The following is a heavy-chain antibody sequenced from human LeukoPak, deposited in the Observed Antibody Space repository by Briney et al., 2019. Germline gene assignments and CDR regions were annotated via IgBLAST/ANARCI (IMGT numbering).Heavy chain of an antibody. V-gene: IGHV3-7*01. D-gene: IGHD3-10*01. Sequence: PGGSLRLSCAASGFTFSSYWMSWVRQAPGKGLEWVANIKQDGSDKYYVDSVKGRFTISRDSAKTSLYLQMNSLRAEDTAVYYCALGSSDNFYYFNYWGQGTLVAVSS. CDR2: IKQDGSDK. J-gene: IGHJ4*02. CDR3: ALGSSDNFYYFNY. CDR1: GFTFSSYW.